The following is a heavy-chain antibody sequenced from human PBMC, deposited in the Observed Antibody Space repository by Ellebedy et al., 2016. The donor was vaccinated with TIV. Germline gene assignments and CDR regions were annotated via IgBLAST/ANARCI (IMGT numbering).Heavy chain of an antibody. CDR2: INPNSGGT. J-gene: IGHJ6*02. CDR1: GYTFTGYY. V-gene: IGHV1-2*02. CDR3: AREVRGWELLGYYYGMDV. D-gene: IGHD1-26*01. Sequence: AASVKVSCKASGYTFTGYYMHWVRQAPGQGLEWMGWINPNSGGTNYAQKFQGRVTMTRDTSISTAYMELSRLRSDDTAVYYCAREVRGWELLGYYYGMDVWGQGTTVTVSS.